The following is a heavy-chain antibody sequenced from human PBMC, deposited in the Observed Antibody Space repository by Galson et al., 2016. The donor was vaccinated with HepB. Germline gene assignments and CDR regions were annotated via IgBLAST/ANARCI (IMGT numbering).Heavy chain of an antibody. D-gene: IGHD4-23*01. CDR2: ITWNRRKT. CDR3: AKDRGNLNYYHHYGMDV. Sequence: SLRLSCAASGFIFDDYAMFWVRQVPGKGLEWVSSITWNRRKTDYADSVKGRFTISRDNAKNSVNLHMSSLRPEDTALYYCAKDRGNLNYYHHYGMDVWGQGTTVTVSS. V-gene: IGHV3-9*01. CDR1: GFIFDDYA. J-gene: IGHJ6*02.